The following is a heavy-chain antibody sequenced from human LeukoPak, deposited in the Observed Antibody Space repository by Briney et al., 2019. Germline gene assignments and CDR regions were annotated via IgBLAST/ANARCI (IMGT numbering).Heavy chain of an antibody. V-gene: IGHV3-30*04. CDR3: AREAVAGTDY. CDR2: ISYDGSNK. D-gene: IGHD6-19*01. CDR1: GFTFSSYA. J-gene: IGHJ4*02. Sequence: GGSLRLSCAASGFTFSSYAMHWVRQAPGKGLEWVAVISYDGSNKYYADSVRGRFTISRDNSKNTLYLQMNSLRAGDTAVYYCAREAVAGTDYWGQGTLVTVSS.